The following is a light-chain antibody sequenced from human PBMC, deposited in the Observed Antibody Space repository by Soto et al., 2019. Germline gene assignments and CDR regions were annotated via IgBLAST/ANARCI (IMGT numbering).Light chain of an antibody. J-gene: IGKJ1*01. CDR2: AAS. Sequence: DSQMTQSPSSLSASVGYRVTITCRASQSISSYLNWYQQKPGKAPKLLIYAASSLQSGVPSRFSGSGSGTDFTLTISSLQPEDFATYYCQQSYSTPRTFGQGTKVHI. CDR3: QQSYSTPRT. V-gene: IGKV1-39*01. CDR1: QSISSY.